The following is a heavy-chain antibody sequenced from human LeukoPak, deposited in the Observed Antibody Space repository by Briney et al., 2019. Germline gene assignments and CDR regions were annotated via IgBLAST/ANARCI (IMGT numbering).Heavy chain of an antibody. CDR2: ISAYNGNT. CDR1: GCTFTSYG. CDR3: ARDSGYGDYVGTESFDY. V-gene: IGHV1-18*01. D-gene: IGHD4-17*01. Sequence: ASVKVSCKASGCTFTSYGISWVRQAPGQGLEWMGWISAYNGNTNYAQKLQGRVTMTTDTSTSTAYMELRSLRSDDTAVYYCARDSGYGDYVGTESFDYWGQGTLVTVSS. J-gene: IGHJ4*02.